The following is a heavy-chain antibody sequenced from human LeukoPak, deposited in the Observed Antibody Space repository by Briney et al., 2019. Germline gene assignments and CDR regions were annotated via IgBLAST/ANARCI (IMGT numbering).Heavy chain of an antibody. CDR2: IIPIFGTA. CDR3: ASLRNYGLPYWYFDL. CDR1: GGTFSSYA. J-gene: IGHJ2*01. D-gene: IGHD3-16*01. Sequence: SVKVSCKASGGTFSSYAISWVRQAPGQGLEWMGGIIPIFGTANYAQKFQGRVTITADESTSTAYMELSSLRSEDTVVYYCASLRNYGLPYWYFDLWGRGTLVTVSS. V-gene: IGHV1-69*13.